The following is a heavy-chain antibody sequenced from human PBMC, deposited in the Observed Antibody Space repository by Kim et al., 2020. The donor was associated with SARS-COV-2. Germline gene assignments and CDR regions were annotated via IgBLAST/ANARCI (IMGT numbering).Heavy chain of an antibody. CDR1: GYTFTSYG. CDR3: ARVIERAPTMIVVASYYFDY. V-gene: IGHV1-18*01. CDR2: ISAYNGNT. D-gene: IGHD3-22*01. J-gene: IGHJ4*02. Sequence: ASVKVSCKASGYTFTSYGISWVRQAPGQGLEWMGWISAYNGNTNYAQKLQGRVTMTTDTSTNTAYMELRSLRSDDTAVYYCARVIERAPTMIVVASYYFDYGGQGTVVTVSS.